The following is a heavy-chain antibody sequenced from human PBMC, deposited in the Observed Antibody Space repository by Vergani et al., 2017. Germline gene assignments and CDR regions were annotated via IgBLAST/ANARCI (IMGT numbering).Heavy chain of an antibody. V-gene: IGHV1-69*13. J-gene: IGHJ4*02. Sequence: QVQLVQSGAEVKRPGSSVKVSCTASGGTFSTYAISWVRQAPGQGLEWMGRIIPFFGTPNYAQKFQDRVSITADESTRTAYMELSSLRSEDTAIYYCAKGDRLRLHFDYWGQGTLVTVSS. CDR3: AKGDRLRLHFDY. D-gene: IGHD5-12*01. CDR1: GGTFSTYA. CDR2: IIPFFGTP.